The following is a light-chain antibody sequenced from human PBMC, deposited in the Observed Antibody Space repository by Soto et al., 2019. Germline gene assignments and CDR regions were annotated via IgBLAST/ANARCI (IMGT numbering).Light chain of an antibody. Sequence: QSVLTQPPSASGTPGQRVTISCSGSSSNIGSNTVNWYQQLPGTAPKLLIYSNNQRPSGVPDRFSGSKSGTSASLAISGLQSEDEADYYCATWDDRRNDVVFGGGTKLTVL. CDR1: SSNIGSNT. CDR2: SNN. CDR3: ATWDDRRNDVV. J-gene: IGLJ2*01. V-gene: IGLV1-44*01.